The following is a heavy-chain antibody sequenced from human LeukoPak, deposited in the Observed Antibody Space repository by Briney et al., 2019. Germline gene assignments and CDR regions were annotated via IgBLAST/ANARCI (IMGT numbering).Heavy chain of an antibody. CDR2: IYTSGST. J-gene: IGHJ5*02. D-gene: IGHD5-12*01. Sequence: SETLSLTCTVSGGSISSYYWSWIRQPAGKGLEWIGRIYTSGSTNYNPSLKSRVTMSVDTSKNQFSLKLSSVTAADTAVYYCARDSGWLRAVEWFDPWGQGTLVTVSS. V-gene: IGHV4-4*07. CDR3: ARDSGWLRAVEWFDP. CDR1: GGSISSYY.